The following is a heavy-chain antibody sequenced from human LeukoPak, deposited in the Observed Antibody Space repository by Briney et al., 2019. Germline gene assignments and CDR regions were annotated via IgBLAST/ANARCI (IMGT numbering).Heavy chain of an antibody. V-gene: IGHV7-4-1*02. CDR1: GYTFTSYY. J-gene: IGHJ6*02. CDR2: INTNTGNP. D-gene: IGHD3-3*01. Sequence: ASVKVSCKASGYTFTSYYMHWVRQAPGQGLEWMGWINTNTGNPTYAQGFTGRFVFSLDTSVSTAYLQISSLKAEDTAVYYCARVYYDFWSGYYYYYYGMDVWGQGTTVTVSS. CDR3: ARVYYDFWSGYYYYYYGMDV.